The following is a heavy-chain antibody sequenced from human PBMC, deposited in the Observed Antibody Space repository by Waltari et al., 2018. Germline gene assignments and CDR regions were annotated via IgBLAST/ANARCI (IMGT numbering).Heavy chain of an antibody. CDR2: IIPLVGTT. CDR1: GGTFSSYT. V-gene: IGHV1-69*01. Sequence: QVQLVQSGAEVKEPGSSVKISCKASGGTFSSYTMNWVRQAPGQGLEWMGGIIPLVGTTTYAQKFQARVTITADESTTTAYMELSSLRSDDTAVYFCARGALADVWGQGTTVTVSS. CDR3: ARGALADV. J-gene: IGHJ6*02.